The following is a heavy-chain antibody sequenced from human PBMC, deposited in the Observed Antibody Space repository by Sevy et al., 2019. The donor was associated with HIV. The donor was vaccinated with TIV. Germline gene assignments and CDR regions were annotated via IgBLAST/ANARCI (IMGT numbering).Heavy chain of an antibody. CDR3: ARELLTMIVVAYAFDI. CDR2: ISSSSSTI. V-gene: IGHV3-48*02. CDR1: GFTFSSYS. Sequence: GSLRLSCAASGFTFSSYSMNWVRQAPGKGHEWVSYISSSSSTIYYADSVKGRFTISRDNAKNSLYLQMNSLRDEDTAVYYCARELLTMIVVAYAFDIWGQGTMVTVSS. D-gene: IGHD3-22*01. J-gene: IGHJ3*02.